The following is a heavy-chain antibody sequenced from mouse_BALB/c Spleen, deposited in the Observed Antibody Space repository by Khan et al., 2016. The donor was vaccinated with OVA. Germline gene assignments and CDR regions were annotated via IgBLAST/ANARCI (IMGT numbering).Heavy chain of an antibody. J-gene: IGHJ4*01. V-gene: IGHV1-77*01. CDR3: ASYGKGGAMDY. CDR1: GYTFTDYY. Sequence: VQLQESGAEVARPGAAVKLSCKAAGYTFTDYYINWVKQRTGQGLEWIGEIYPGSGNTYYNEKFKGKATLTVDKTSSTAYMQLSNLTSEDSAVYFCASYGKGGAMDYWGQGTSVTVSS. CDR2: IYPGSGNT. D-gene: IGHD2-1*01.